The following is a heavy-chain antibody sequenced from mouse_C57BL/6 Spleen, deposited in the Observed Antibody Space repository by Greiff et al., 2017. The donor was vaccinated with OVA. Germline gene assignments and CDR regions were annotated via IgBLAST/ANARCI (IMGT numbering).Heavy chain of an antibody. Sequence: EVQLQQSGAELVRPGASVKLSCTASGFNIKDDYMHWVKQRPEQGLEWIGWIDPENGDTEYASKFQGKATITADTSSNTAYLQLSSLTSEDTAVYYCTMTPVVRAGFADWGQGTLVTVSA. V-gene: IGHV14-4*01. CDR2: IDPENGDT. J-gene: IGHJ3*01. CDR3: TMTPVVRAGFAD. CDR1: GFNIKDDY. D-gene: IGHD1-1*01.